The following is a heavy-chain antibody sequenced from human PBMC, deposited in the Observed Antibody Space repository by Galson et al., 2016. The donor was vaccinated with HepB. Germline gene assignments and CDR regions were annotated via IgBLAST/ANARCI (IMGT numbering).Heavy chain of an antibody. CDR1: GFTFDSYA. CDR2: ISYDGSKK. CDR3: ARDPSGITLIVVAMGYYYGLDV. J-gene: IGHJ6*02. D-gene: IGHD3-22*01. V-gene: IGHV3-30-3*01. Sequence: SLRLSCAASGFTFDSYALHWVRQAPGKGLELLALISYDGSKKYYADSVKGRFTTSRDNAKNTLYLQMNSLRTEDTATYYCARDPSGITLIVVAMGYYYGLDVWGQGTTVTVS.